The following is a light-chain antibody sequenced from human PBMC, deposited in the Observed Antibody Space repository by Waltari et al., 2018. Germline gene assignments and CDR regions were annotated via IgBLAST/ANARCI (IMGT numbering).Light chain of an antibody. V-gene: IGKV1-39*01. Sequence: DIQMTQLPFSLSASVVDRVTLTCRASQSISSYLNLYQQKPGKTPKFLIYAASSLQSGVPSRFSGSGSGTDFTLTISSLQPEDFATYYCQQSDSTPYTFGQGTKLEIK. J-gene: IGKJ2*01. CDR3: QQSDSTPYT. CDR2: AAS. CDR1: QSISSY.